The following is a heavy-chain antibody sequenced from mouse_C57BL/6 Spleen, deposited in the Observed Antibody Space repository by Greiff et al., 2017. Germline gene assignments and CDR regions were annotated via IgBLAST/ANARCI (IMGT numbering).Heavy chain of an antibody. CDR1: GFNIKNTY. J-gene: IGHJ2*01. CDR2: IVPVNGNT. D-gene: IGHD1-1*01. V-gene: IGHV14-3*01. Sequence: VQLKESVAELVRPGASVKLSCTASGFNIKNTYLHWVKQRPEHGLEWIGRIVPVNGNTKYAPKFQGKAPITADTSSNTASLQLSSLTPADTALYYCARGDGSTLEYFDYWGQGTTLTVSS. CDR3: ARGDGSTLEYFDY.